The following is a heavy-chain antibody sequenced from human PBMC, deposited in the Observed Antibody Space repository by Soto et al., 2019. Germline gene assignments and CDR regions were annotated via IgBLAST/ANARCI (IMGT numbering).Heavy chain of an antibody. CDR1: GGSFSGYY. D-gene: IGHD6-13*01. CDR2: INHSGST. V-gene: IGHV4-34*01. J-gene: IGHJ6*02. CDR3: ARGPGSSSWYSYYYGMDV. Sequence: NPSETLSLTCAVYGGSFSGYYWSWIRQPPGKGLEWIGEINHSGSTNYNPSLKSRVTISVDTSKNQFSLKLSSVTAADTAVYYCARGPGSSSWYSYYYGMDVWGQGTTVTVSS.